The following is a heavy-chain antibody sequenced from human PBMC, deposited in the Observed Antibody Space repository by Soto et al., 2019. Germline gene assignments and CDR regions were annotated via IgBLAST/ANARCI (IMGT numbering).Heavy chain of an antibody. D-gene: IGHD1-1*01. V-gene: IGHV3-23*01. CDR2: ISNSGTTT. CDR1: GFSVSSYG. CDR3: VKDCFGILRLTTPDY. Sequence: EVQLLESGGGLVQPGGSLRLSCAASGFSVSSYGMNWVRQAPGKGLEYVSGISNSGTTTYYADSVKGRFTISRDNSKNTLYLQMNSLRAEDTAVYYCVKDCFGILRLTTPDYWGQGTLVTVSS. J-gene: IGHJ4*02.